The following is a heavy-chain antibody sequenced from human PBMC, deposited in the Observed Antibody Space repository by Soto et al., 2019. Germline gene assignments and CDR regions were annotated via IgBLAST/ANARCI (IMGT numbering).Heavy chain of an antibody. V-gene: IGHV4-31*01. J-gene: IGHJ4*02. Sequence: SETRSLTCTVSGGSISSGGYYGSGIRQHPGKDLEWIGYIYYSGSTYYSPSLKSLVTISVDTSKNQFSLKLSSVTAADTAVYYCAREYINTQRALDYWGQGTLVTVSS. CDR3: AREYINTQRALDY. D-gene: IGHD5-18*01. CDR1: GGSISSGGYY. CDR2: IYYSGST.